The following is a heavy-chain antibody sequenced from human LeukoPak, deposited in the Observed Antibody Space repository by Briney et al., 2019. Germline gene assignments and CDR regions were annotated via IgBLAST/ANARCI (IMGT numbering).Heavy chain of an antibody. CDR3: AKEGDGIVVDAFDY. D-gene: IGHD3-22*01. V-gene: IGHV4-39*07. CDR2: IYYSGST. J-gene: IGHJ4*02. Sequence: SETLSLTCTVSGGSISSSSYYWGWIRQPPGKGLEWIGSIYYSGSTYYNPSLKSRVTMSVDTSKNQFSLKLSSVTAADTAVYYCAKEGDGIVVDAFDYWGQGTLVTVSS. CDR1: GGSISSSSYY.